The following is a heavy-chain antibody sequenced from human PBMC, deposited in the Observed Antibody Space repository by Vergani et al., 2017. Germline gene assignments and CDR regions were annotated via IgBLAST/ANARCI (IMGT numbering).Heavy chain of an antibody. D-gene: IGHD3-10*01. CDR1: GGTFSSYA. J-gene: IGHJ4*02. Sequence: QVQLVQSGAEVKKPGSSVKVSCKASGGTFSSYAISWVRQAPGQGLEWMGGIIPIFGTANYARKFQGRVTITADESTSTAYMELSSLRSEDTAVYYCARMKRSTMVRGGYFDYWGQGTLVTVSS. CDR3: ARMKRSTMVRGGYFDY. CDR2: IIPIFGTA. V-gene: IGHV1-69*12.